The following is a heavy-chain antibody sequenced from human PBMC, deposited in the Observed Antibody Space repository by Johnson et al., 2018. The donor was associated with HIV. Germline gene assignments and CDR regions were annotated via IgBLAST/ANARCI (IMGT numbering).Heavy chain of an antibody. CDR3: ARDAIRFGGVEFGESVGDAFDI. Sequence: EKLVESGGGLIQPGGSLRLSCAASGFTISSNYMSWVRQAPGKGLEWVSVIYSGGSTYYADSVKGRFTISRDNSKNTLYLQMNSLRAEDTAVYYCARDAIRFGGVEFGESVGDAFDIWGQGTMVTVSS. J-gene: IGHJ3*02. CDR2: IYSGGST. CDR1: GFTISSNY. V-gene: IGHV3-53*01. D-gene: IGHD3-16*01.